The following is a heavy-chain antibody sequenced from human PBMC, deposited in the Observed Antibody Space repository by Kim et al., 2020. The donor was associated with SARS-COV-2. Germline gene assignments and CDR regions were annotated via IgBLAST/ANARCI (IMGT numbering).Heavy chain of an antibody. CDR1: GFTFSTYA. CDR3: AKGRSENIAAAFNY. V-gene: IGHV3-23*01. CDR2: VGGSGGNT. J-gene: IGHJ4*02. D-gene: IGHD6-13*01. Sequence: GGSLRLSCAASGFTFSTYAMSWVRQAPGKGLEWVSTVGGSGGNTYHADSAKGRLTIFRDNSKNTVDLQMNSLRAEDTAVYYCAKGRSENIAAAFNYWGQGTLGSVS.